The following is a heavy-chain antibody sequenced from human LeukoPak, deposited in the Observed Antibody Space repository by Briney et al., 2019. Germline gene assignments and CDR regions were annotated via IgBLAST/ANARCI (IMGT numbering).Heavy chain of an antibody. CDR3: ARGSSGSYYTLFDY. J-gene: IGHJ4*02. CDR1: GFTFSTYS. V-gene: IGHV3-21*01. CDR2: ITSSSTYM. D-gene: IGHD1-26*01. Sequence: GGSLRLSCAASGFTFSTYSMNWVRQAPGKGLEWVSSITSSSTYMYYADSMKGRFTISRDNAKNSLYLQMDSLRAEDTAVYYCARGSSGSYYTLFDYWGQGTLVTVSS.